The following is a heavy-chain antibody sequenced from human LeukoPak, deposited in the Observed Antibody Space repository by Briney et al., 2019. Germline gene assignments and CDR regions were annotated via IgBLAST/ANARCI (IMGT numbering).Heavy chain of an antibody. CDR1: GFTFSSYA. D-gene: IGHD2-8*01. V-gene: IGHV3-23*01. J-gene: IGHJ4*02. CDR3: AKGVYAVPATSYFDY. Sequence: GVSLRLSCAASGFTFSSYAMSWVRQAPGKGLEWVSSISGRGGTMYYGDTVKGRFSISRDTSRNTLYLEMNGLRAEDTAVYYCAKGVYAVPATSYFDYWGRGTLVTVSS. CDR2: ISGRGGTM.